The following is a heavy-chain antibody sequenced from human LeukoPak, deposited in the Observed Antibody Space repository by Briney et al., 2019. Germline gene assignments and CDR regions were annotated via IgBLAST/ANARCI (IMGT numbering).Heavy chain of an antibody. J-gene: IGHJ4*02. CDR3: ARDQMVRGGYFDY. CDR2: ISSSSSYI. D-gene: IGHD3-10*01. Sequence: PGGSLRLSCAASGFTFSSYSMNWVRQAPGKGLEWVSSISSSSSYIYYADSVKGRFTISRDNAKNSPYLQMNSLRAEDTAVYYCARDQMVRGGYFDYWGQGTLVTVSS. CDR1: GFTFSSYS. V-gene: IGHV3-21*01.